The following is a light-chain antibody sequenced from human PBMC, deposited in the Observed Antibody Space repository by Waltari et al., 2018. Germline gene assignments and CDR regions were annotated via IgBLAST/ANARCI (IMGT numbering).Light chain of an antibody. CDR2: DVN. CDR3: SSFTSRRTLV. Sequence: QSALTQPASVSGSPGQSLTISCTGTRSDVDAYNYVSWYKQHPGKVPKVMIYDVNKRPSGVSNRFSGSKSGNTASLTISGLQSEDEADYYCSSFTSRRTLVFGGGTKLTVL. V-gene: IGLV2-14*01. J-gene: IGLJ2*01. CDR1: RSDVDAYNY.